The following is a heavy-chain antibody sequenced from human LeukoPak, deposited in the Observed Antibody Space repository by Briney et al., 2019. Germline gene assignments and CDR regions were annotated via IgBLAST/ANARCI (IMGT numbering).Heavy chain of an antibody. J-gene: IGHJ3*02. CDR3: ASLGDIVVVVADNAFDI. CDR1: GFTFSSYA. Sequence: PGGSLRLSCAASGFTFSSYAMSWVRQAPGKGLEWVPAISGSGGSTYYADSVKGRFTISRDNSKNTLYLQMNSLRAEDTAVYYCASLGDIVVVVADNAFDIWGQGTMVTVSS. CDR2: ISGSGGST. V-gene: IGHV3-23*01. D-gene: IGHD2-15*01.